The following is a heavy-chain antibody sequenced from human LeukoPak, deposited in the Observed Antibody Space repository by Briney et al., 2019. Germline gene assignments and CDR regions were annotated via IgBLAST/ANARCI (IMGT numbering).Heavy chain of an antibody. CDR2: IKSKIDGGTI. D-gene: IGHD2-15*01. CDR3: TTRRQDGW. Sequence: GGSLRLSCVASGFTFSDAWMSWVRQAPGKGLEWVGRIKSKIDGGTIDYAAPVKGRFTISRDDSRNTLYLQMNSLKTEATAVYYCTTRRQDGWWGQGTLVTVSS. J-gene: IGHJ4*02. CDR1: GFTFSDAW. V-gene: IGHV3-15*01.